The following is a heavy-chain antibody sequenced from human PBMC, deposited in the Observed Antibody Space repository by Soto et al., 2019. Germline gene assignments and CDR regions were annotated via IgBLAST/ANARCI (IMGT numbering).Heavy chain of an antibody. CDR2: ISSSSSTI. Sequence: EVQVVESGGGLVQPGGSLRLSCAASGFTFSRYGMNWVRQAPGKGLEWVAYISSSSSTIYYADSVKGRFTISRDNAKNSLSLQMNSLRDEDTAVYYCAREGYCVSTTCYFLPDFWGQGTTVTVSS. V-gene: IGHV3-48*02. CDR1: GFTFSRYG. D-gene: IGHD2-2*01. J-gene: IGHJ6*02. CDR3: AREGYCVSTTCYFLPDF.